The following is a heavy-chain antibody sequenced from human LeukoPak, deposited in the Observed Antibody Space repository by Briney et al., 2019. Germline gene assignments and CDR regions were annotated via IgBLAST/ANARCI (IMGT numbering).Heavy chain of an antibody. CDR1: GFTFSSYW. CDR2: IKQDGSEK. CDR3: ASTSTILKGYFDY. Sequence: GGSLRLSCAASGFTFSSYWMSWVRQAPGKGLEWVANIKQDGSEKYYVDSVKGRFTISRDNAKNSLYLQMNSLRAEDTAVYYCASTSTILKGYFDYWGQGTLVTVSS. D-gene: IGHD3-3*01. J-gene: IGHJ4*02. V-gene: IGHV3-7*01.